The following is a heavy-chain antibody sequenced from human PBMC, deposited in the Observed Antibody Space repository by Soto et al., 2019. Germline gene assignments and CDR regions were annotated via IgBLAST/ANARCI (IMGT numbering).Heavy chain of an antibody. Sequence: GGSLRLSCAASGFPFSSYAMSWVRQAPGKGLEGCSSVIYSGGSTYYADSVKGRFTISRDNSKNTLYLQMNSLRAEDTAVYYSARDLGGNSIYYYYGMDVWGQGTTVTSP. J-gene: IGHJ6*02. CDR1: GFPFSSYA. CDR2: VIYSGGST. V-gene: IGHV3-23*01. D-gene: IGHD2-21*02. CDR3: ARDLGGNSIYYYYGMDV.